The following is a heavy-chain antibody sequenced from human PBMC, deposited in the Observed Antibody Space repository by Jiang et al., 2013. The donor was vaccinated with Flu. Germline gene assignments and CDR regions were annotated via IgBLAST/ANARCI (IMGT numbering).Heavy chain of an antibody. Sequence: SGAEVKKPGSSVKVSRKASGGTFSSYAISWVRQAPGQGLEWMGGIIPIFGTANYAQKFQGRVTITADESTSTAYMELSSLRSEDTAVYYCARKPSGRKDGYSYAFDIWGQGTMVTVSS. V-gene: IGHV1-69*01. CDR1: GGTFSSYA. CDR3: ARKPSGRKDGYSYAFDI. J-gene: IGHJ3*02. CDR2: IIPIFGTA. D-gene: IGHD5-24*01.